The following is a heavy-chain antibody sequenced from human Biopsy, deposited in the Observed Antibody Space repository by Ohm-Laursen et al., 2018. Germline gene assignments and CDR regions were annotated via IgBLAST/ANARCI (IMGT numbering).Heavy chain of an antibody. V-gene: IGHV3-13*01. CDR1: GSTFCSYD. CDR2: IGTAADI. Sequence: GSLRLSCSASGSTFCSYDMHWVRRVPGKGLEWVSAIGTAADIYYSGSVKGRFTISRENAKNSLYLQMNSLRAGDTAVYYCARGTFRYDSSGYSWLGPWGQGTLVTVSS. CDR3: ARGTFRYDSSGYSWLGP. J-gene: IGHJ5*02. D-gene: IGHD3-22*01.